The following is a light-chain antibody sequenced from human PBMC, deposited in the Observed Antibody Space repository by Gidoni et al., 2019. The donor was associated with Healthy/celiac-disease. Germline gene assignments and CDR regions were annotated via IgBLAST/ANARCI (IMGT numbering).Light chain of an antibody. V-gene: IGKV3-20*01. CDR2: GAS. CDR1: QRVSSSY. CDR3: QQYGSSSWT. Sequence: IVLTLSPGTLSLSPGARATLSCRASQRVSSSYLAWYQQKPGQAPRLLIYGASSRATGIPDRFSGSGSGTDFTLTISRLEAEDFAVYYCQQYGSSSWTFGQGTKVEIK. J-gene: IGKJ1*01.